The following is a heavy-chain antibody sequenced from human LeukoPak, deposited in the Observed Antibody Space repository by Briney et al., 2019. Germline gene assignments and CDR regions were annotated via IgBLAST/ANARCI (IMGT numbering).Heavy chain of an antibody. D-gene: IGHD3-9*01. J-gene: IGHJ5*01. CDR3: ARLPTGFPNWFDF. V-gene: IGHV3-23*01. CDR1: GFTFSNYV. Sequence: PGGSLSLSCAASGFTFSNYVMDWVRQAPGKGLEWVSTIRGSGGSTYYAESVKGRFTISRDNSKSTLYLQMNSLRAEDTAIYYCARLPTGFPNWFDFWGQGTLVTVSS. CDR2: IRGSGGST.